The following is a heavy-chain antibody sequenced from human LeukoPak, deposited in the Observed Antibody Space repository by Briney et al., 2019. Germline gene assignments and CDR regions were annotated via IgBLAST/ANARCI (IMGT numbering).Heavy chain of an antibody. Sequence: ASVKVSCKASGYTFTGYYMHWVRQAPGQGLEWMGWINPNSGGTNYAQKFQGRVTITADESTSTAYMELSSLRSEDTAVYYCASIDYYGSGRENENIDYWGQGTLVTVSS. J-gene: IGHJ4*02. CDR2: INPNSGGT. D-gene: IGHD3-10*01. CDR1: GYTFTGYY. V-gene: IGHV1-2*02. CDR3: ASIDYYGSGRENENIDY.